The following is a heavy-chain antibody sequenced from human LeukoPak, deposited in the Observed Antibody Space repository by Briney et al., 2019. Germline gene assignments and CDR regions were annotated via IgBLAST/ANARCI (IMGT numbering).Heavy chain of an antibody. Sequence: PGGSLRLSCAASGFTFSSYAMSWVRQAPGKGLERVSGISGSGGSTYYADSVKGRFTISRDNSKNTLYLQMNSLRAEDTAVYYCAKRRGLELLYYYYMDVWGKGTTVTVSS. CDR3: AKRRGLELLYYYYMDV. CDR2: ISGSGGST. CDR1: GFTFSSYA. J-gene: IGHJ6*03. D-gene: IGHD1-7*01. V-gene: IGHV3-23*01.